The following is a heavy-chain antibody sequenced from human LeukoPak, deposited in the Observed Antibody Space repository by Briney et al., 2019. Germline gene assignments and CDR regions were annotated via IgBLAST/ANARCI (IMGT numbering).Heavy chain of an antibody. Sequence: SETLFLTCTVSGGSVSNYYWSWIRQPPGKGLEWIGYIFYSGRTNYNPSLKSRVTLSVDTSENQFSLRLSSVTAADTAVYFCARDRYCSGGSCSHGFDYWGQGNMVIVSS. CDR2: IFYSGRT. V-gene: IGHV4-59*02. CDR1: GGSVSNYY. J-gene: IGHJ4*02. CDR3: ARDRYCSGGSCSHGFDY. D-gene: IGHD2-15*01.